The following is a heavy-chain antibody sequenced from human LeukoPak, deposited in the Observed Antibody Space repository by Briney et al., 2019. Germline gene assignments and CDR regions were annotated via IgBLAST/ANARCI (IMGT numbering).Heavy chain of an antibody. J-gene: IGHJ4*02. CDR2: ISATGSYT. D-gene: IGHD3-22*01. Sequence: GGSLRLSCAASGFTFSTYNMNWVRRAPGKGLEWVSSISATGSYTYYADSVKGRFTISRDSAKSSLYLQMSSLRAEDTAVYYCVRLSSGYYGLIDHWGQGTLVTVSS. V-gene: IGHV3-21*01. CDR3: VRLSSGYYGLIDH. CDR1: GFTFSTYN.